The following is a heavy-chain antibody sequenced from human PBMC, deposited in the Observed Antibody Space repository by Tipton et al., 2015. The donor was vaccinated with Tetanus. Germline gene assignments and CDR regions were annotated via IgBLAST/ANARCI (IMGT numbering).Heavy chain of an antibody. CDR3: ARVPGAGVGYCSGGNCHYFDY. D-gene: IGHD2-15*01. CDR1: GFIFSNYG. Sequence: SLRLSCAASGFIFSNYGFHWVRQAPGKGLEWVAVILFDGSHKDYADSVKGRFTISRDNSRNTLYLQMNSLRAEDTAVYYCARVPGAGVGYCSGGNCHYFDYWGQGTLVTVSS. CDR2: ILFDGSHK. J-gene: IGHJ4*02. V-gene: IGHV3-33*01.